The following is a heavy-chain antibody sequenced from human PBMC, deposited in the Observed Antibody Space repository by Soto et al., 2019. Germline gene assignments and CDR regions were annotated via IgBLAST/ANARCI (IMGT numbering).Heavy chain of an antibody. D-gene: IGHD6-6*01. J-gene: IGHJ6*02. CDR1: GGAISSGGYY. CDR3: ARGSSIAGLYYGMDV. V-gene: IGHV4-31*03. Sequence: QVQLQESGPGLVKPSQTLSLTCTVSGGAISSGGYYWTWIRQHPGKCLEWIGYNYYSGITYYNPSLKSRVTISLDTSKNQSSLKLSSVTAADTAVYYCARGSSIAGLYYGMDVWGQGTTVTVSS. CDR2: NYYSGIT.